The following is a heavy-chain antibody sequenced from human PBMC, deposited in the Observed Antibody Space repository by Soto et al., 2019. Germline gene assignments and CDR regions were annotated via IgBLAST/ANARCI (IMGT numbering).Heavy chain of an antibody. CDR2: IYPGDSDT. CDR3: ATTRYCSGGSCYNAFDI. V-gene: IGHV5-51*01. J-gene: IGHJ3*02. Sequence: PGESLKISCKGSGYSFTSDWIGWVRQMPGKGLEWMGIIYPGDSDTRYSPSFQGQVTISADKSISTAYLQWSSLKASDTAMYYCATTRYCSGGSCYNAFDIWGQGTMVTVSS. D-gene: IGHD2-15*01. CDR1: GYSFTSDW.